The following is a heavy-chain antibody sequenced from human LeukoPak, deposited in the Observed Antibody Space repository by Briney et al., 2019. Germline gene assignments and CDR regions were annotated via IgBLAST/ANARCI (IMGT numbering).Heavy chain of an antibody. CDR2: IYPRDSDT. V-gene: IGHV5-51*01. CDR3: ARHSDVIGAI. CDR1: GYTFTHQW. Sequence: GESLEISCKASGYTFTHQWIGWVRQMSGSGLEWMGIIYPRDSDTIYSPSFQGHVTISADTSINTAYLEWSSLEASDTAIYYCARHSDVIGAIWGQGTLVTVSS. D-gene: IGHD3-10*01. J-gene: IGHJ4*02.